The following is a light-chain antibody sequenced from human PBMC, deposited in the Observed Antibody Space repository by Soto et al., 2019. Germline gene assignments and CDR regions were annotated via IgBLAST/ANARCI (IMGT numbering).Light chain of an antibody. CDR2: EGT. CDR3: SSFTSSSTLV. V-gene: IGLV2-14*02. Sequence: QSALTQPASVSASPGQSITIPCTGTSSDVGSYNLVSWFQQHPGKVPKLLIYEGTKRPSGLSDRFSGSKSGNTASLTISGLQAEDEADYYCSSFTSSSTLVFGGGTKLTVL. J-gene: IGLJ2*01. CDR1: SSDVGSYNL.